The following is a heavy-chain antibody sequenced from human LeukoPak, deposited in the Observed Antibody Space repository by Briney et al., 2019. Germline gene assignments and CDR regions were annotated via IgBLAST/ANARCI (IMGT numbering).Heavy chain of an antibody. CDR3: AKAKTYDSSGYPYYFDY. J-gene: IGHJ4*02. CDR1: GFTFSTYS. Sequence: GGSLRLSCVVSGFTFSTYSMNWVRQAPGKGLEWVSSITSSSYISYADSVKGRFGISRDNAKNSLYLQMNSLRAEDTALYYCAKAKTYDSSGYPYYFDYWGQGTLVTVSS. CDR2: ITSSSYI. D-gene: IGHD3-22*01. V-gene: IGHV3-21*04.